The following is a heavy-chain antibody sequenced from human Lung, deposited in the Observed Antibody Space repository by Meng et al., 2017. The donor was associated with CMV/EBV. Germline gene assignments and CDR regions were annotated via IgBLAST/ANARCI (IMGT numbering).Heavy chain of an antibody. CDR3: THRPMTSAYYYFDY. CDR2: IYWDDDK. J-gene: IGHJ4*02. CDR1: GFSLSISGVG. D-gene: IGHD3-22*01. V-gene: IGHV2-5*02. Sequence: QIPLKVSCPPLVKPPQTLTLTCTFSGFSLSISGVGVGWIRQPPGKALEWLALIYWDDDKRYSPSLKSRLTITKDTSKNQVVLTMTNMDPVDTATYYCTHRPMTSAYYYFDYWGQGTLVTVSS.